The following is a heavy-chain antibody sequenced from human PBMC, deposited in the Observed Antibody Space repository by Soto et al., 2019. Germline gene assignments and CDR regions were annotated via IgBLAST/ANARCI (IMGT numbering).Heavy chain of an antibody. J-gene: IGHJ2*01. Sequence: VGSATLSCASYGCTFSSYGMHCVRQAPGKWLVWVSRINSDGSSTSYADSVKGRFTISRDNAKNTLYLQMNSLRAEDRAVYYCARDRAYGGGDCYMDLWYFERWGRGT. V-gene: IGHV3-74*01. CDR3: ARDRAYGGGDCYMDLWYFER. CDR1: GCTFSSYG. D-gene: IGHD2-21*02. CDR2: INSDGSST.